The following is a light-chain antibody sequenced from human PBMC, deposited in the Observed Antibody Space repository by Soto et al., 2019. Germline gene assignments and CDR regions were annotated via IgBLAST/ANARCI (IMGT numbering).Light chain of an antibody. J-gene: IGKJ5*01. CDR1: QNINTN. CDR3: QQYNNWPPIT. V-gene: IGKV3-15*01. CDR2: GAF. Sequence: DIVMTQSPATLSVSPGERATLSCRASQNINTNLAWYQQKPGQAPRLLVYGAFTRAPGIPARFSGSGSGTEFALTIPSLQAEDFAVSYCQQYNNWPPITFGQGTRLEIK.